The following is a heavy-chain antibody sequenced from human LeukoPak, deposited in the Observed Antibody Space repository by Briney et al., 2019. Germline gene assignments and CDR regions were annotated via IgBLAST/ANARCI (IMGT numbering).Heavy chain of an antibody. Sequence: PGRSLRLSCAASGFTFSNAWMNWVRQAPGKGLEWVGRIKNKTDGGTTDYAAPVKGRFTISRDDSKNTLYLQMNSLKTEDTAVYYCTTDRFRFGEFDYWGQGTLVTVSS. V-gene: IGHV3-15*07. D-gene: IGHD3-10*01. CDR1: GFTFSNAW. J-gene: IGHJ4*02. CDR3: TTDRFRFGEFDY. CDR2: IKNKTDGGTT.